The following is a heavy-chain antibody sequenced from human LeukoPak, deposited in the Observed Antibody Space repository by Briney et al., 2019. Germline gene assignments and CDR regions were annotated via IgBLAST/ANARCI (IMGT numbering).Heavy chain of an antibody. J-gene: IGHJ6*02. CDR3: ARNNGMDV. CDR1: GFALSSHW. CDR2: VNRDGSET. V-gene: IGHV3-7*03. Sequence: GGSLRLSCAASGFALSSHWMTWVRQVPGRGPEWVANVNRDGSETYYLDSVKGRFTISKDNAKDSLYLQMNSLRAEDTALYHCARNNGMDVWGQGTTVIVSS.